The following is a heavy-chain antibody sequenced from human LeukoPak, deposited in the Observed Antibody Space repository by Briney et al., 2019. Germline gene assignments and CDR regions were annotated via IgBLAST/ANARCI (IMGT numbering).Heavy chain of an antibody. J-gene: IGHJ3*02. CDR3: AKDRAITMVRGVITDAFDI. CDR2: ISGSGGST. V-gene: IGHV3-23*01. CDR1: GITFSAYA. Sequence: SGGSLRLSCAASGITFSAYAMSWVRQAPGKGLEWVSAISGSGGSTYYADSVKGRFTISRDNSKNTLYLQMNSLRAEDTAVYYCAKDRAITMVRGVITDAFDIWGQGTVVTVSS. D-gene: IGHD3-10*01.